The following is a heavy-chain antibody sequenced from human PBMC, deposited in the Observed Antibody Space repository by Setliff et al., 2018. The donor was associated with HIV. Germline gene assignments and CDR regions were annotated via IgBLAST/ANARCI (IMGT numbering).Heavy chain of an antibody. D-gene: IGHD3-10*01. CDR3: ARKLRPGHGVDV. V-gene: IGHV3-30*02. J-gene: IGHJ6*02. CDR2: IRYDGSNK. CDR1: GFTFSSYG. Sequence: PGGSLRLSCAASGFTFSSYGMHWVRQAPGKGLEWVAFIRYDGSNKYYADSVKGRFTISRDNAKNSVFLQMNSLRADDTAIYYCARKLRPGHGVDVWGQGTTVTVSS.